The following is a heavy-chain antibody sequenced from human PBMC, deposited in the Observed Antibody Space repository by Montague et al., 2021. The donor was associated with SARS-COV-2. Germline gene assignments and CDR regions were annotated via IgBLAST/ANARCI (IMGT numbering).Heavy chain of an antibody. CDR2: FYYAGGT. J-gene: IGHJ4*02. CDR3: ARLYGSSFDY. CDR1: GGSVSRIGSH. Sequence: SETLSLTCTVSGGSVSRIGSHWGWLRQPPGKGLEYIGSFYYAGGTQYNPSLKSRVTISVDTSNDQFSLKMNSVTAADTAVYFCARLYGSSFDYWGQGTLVTVSS. V-gene: IGHV4-39*01. D-gene: IGHD4-17*01.